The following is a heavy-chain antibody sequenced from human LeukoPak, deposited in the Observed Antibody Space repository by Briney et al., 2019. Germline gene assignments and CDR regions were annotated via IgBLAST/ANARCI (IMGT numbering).Heavy chain of an antibody. CDR2: IHPADSET. CDR1: GHDFTTYW. J-gene: IGHJ4*02. CDR3: ARHRNYDFWSGYYAIDY. Sequence: GESLKISCRSSGHDFTTYWIAWVRQLPGQGLEWMGIIHPADSETRYSPSFQGQVIISADNSISTAYLQWSSLKASDTAMYYCARHRNYDFWSGYYAIDYWGQGTLVTVSS. D-gene: IGHD3-3*01. V-gene: IGHV5-51*01.